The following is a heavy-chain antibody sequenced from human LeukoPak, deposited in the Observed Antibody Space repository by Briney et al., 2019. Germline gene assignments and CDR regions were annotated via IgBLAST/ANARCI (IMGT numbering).Heavy chain of an antibody. Sequence: SETLSLTCTVSGGSISGYYWSWIRQAPGKGLEWIGYIHDSGSTDYNPSLKCRVTISIDTSRNQFSLRVSSVTAADTAVYYCARGRWLQLPDYWGQGALVTVSS. J-gene: IGHJ4*02. CDR1: GGSISGYY. V-gene: IGHV4-59*01. CDR3: ARGRWLQLPDY. D-gene: IGHD5-24*01. CDR2: IHDSGST.